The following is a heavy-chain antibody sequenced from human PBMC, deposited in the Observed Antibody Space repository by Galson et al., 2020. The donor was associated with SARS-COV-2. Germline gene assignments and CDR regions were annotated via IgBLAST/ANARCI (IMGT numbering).Heavy chain of an antibody. V-gene: IGHV4-4*02. J-gene: IGHJ4*02. CDR1: GDSISSHKW. CDR3: ARTTIFGVVDRFDY. D-gene: IGHD3-3*01. CDR2: IHHSGST. Sequence: SETLSLTCAVSGDSISSHKWWSWVRQSPGKGLEWIGEIHHSGSTNYDPSLKSRVTMSLDKSNNQFSLNLKSVTAADTAVYYCARTTIFGVVDRFDYWGQGTLVTVSS.